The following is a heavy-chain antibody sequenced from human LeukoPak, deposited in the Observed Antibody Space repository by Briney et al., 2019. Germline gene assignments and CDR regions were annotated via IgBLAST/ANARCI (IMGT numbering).Heavy chain of an antibody. D-gene: IGHD5-18*01. CDR1: GLPLTTPW. Sequence: GGPRSLPCAVPGLPLTTPWMAWFPRPPGKGREWVASINPDGNKKYSADSVKGRFTISRDNAENSLYLQMNSLRVEDTAFYYCARDLAYSRLDYWGQGMLVTVSS. CDR2: INPDGNKK. CDR3: ARDLAYSRLDY. V-gene: IGHV3-7*01. J-gene: IGHJ4*02.